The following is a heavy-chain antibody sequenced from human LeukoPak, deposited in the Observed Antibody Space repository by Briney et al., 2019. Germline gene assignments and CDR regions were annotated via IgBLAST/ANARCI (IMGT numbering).Heavy chain of an antibody. CDR2: ISYDGRNK. D-gene: IGHD3-10*01. CDR3: ARVIRGVYYFDH. V-gene: IGHV3-30*03. J-gene: IGHJ4*02. CDR1: GFTFSDHC. Sequence: PGGSLRLSCAASGFTFSDHCMDWVRQAPGKGLEWVAVISYDGRNKYYADSVKGRFTISRDNSKNTLYLQMNSLRAEDTAVYYCARVIRGVYYFDHWGQGTLVTVSS.